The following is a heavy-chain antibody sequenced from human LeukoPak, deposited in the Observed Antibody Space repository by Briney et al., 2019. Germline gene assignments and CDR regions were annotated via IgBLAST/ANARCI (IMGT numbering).Heavy chain of an antibody. D-gene: IGHD4-17*01. CDR3: AKCKGMTTGAFDI. Sequence: GGSLRLSCAASGFTFSSYSMNWVRQAPGKGLEWVAKIKEDGSEKYYADSVKGRFTISRDNSKNTLYLQMNSLRAEDTAVYYCAKCKGMTTGAFDIWGQGTMVTVSS. J-gene: IGHJ3*02. CDR1: GFTFSSYS. CDR2: IKEDGSEK. V-gene: IGHV3-30*02.